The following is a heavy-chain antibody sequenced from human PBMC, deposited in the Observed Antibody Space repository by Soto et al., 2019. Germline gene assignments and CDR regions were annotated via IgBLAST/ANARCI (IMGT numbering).Heavy chain of an antibody. CDR2: ISSSSSYI. CDR3: ARDGITMVRGGPSYYYYGMDV. CDR1: GFTFSSYS. J-gene: IGHJ6*02. Sequence: GGSLRLSCAASGFTFSSYSMNWVRQAPGKGLEGVSSISSSSSYIYYADSVKGRFTISRDNAKNSLYLQMNSLRAEDTAVYYCARDGITMVRGGPSYYYYGMDVWGQGTAVTVSS. V-gene: IGHV3-21*01. D-gene: IGHD3-10*01.